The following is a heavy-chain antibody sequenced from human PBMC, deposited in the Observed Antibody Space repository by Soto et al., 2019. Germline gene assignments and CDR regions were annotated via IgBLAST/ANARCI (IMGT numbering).Heavy chain of an antibody. Sequence: GASVKVSCKASGYTFSSNGISWVRQAPGQGLEWMGWISTYSGNTIYAQKFQGRVTMTTDTSTSTAYMELRSLRSDDTAVFYCARDKEHSFDSRGKGTLVTVSS. J-gene: IGHJ4*02. D-gene: IGHD1-26*01. V-gene: IGHV1-18*01. CDR2: ISTYSGNT. CDR3: ARDKEHSFDS. CDR1: GYTFSSNG.